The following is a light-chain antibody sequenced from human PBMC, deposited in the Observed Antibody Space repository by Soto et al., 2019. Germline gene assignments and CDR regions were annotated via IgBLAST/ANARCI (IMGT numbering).Light chain of an antibody. V-gene: IGKV3-20*01. Sequence: ENVLTQSPGTLSLSPGERATLSCRATQSVTSSYFAWYQQKPGQAPRLLIYSVSSRATDIPDRFSGSGSGTDFTLTISRLEPEDFVVYYCQQYSSLPHTVGQGTKLEVK. CDR3: QQYSSLPHT. CDR2: SVS. CDR1: QSVTSSY. J-gene: IGKJ2*01.